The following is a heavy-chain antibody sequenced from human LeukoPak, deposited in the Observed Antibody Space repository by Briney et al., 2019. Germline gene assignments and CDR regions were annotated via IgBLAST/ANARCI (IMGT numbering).Heavy chain of an antibody. Sequence: GGSLRLFCSASGFTFSNYAINWVRQAPGKGLEGVPAISASGGSSYYADSVRDRFTISRGNSKNMLYLTMSSLRAEDTAVYYCAKEMALGIAVAGFFDFWGQGTLVTVSS. J-gene: IGHJ4*02. V-gene: IGHV3-23*01. CDR2: ISASGGSS. CDR3: AKEMALGIAVAGFFDF. CDR1: GFTFSNYA. D-gene: IGHD6-19*01.